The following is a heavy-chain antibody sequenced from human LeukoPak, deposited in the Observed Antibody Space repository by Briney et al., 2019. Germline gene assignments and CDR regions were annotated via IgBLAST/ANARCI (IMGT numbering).Heavy chain of an antibody. CDR2: IYYSGST. J-gene: IGHJ4*02. V-gene: IGHV4-39*01. CDR1: GGSISSSSYY. CDR3: ARQTGSGLFTLP. D-gene: IGHD3/OR15-3a*01. Sequence: PSETLSLTCTVSGGSISSSSYYWGWIRQTPGKGLEWIVSIYYSGSTYYNPSLKSRLTISVDTSKNQFSLKLSSVTAADTAMYYCARQTGSGLFTLPGGQGTLVTVSS.